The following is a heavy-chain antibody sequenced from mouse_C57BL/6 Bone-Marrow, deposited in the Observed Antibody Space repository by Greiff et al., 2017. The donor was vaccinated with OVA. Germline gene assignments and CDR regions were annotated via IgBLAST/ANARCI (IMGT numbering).Heavy chain of an antibody. CDR3: AYGSSYVGWFAY. V-gene: IGHV1-82*01. J-gene: IGHJ3*01. CDR2: IYPGDGDT. Sequence: VQLQQQSGPELVKPGASVKISCKASGYAFSSSWMNWVKQRPGKGLEWIGRIYPGDGDTNYNGKFKGKATLTADKSSSTAYMQLSSLTSEDSAVYFCAYGSSYVGWFAYWGQGTLVTVSA. D-gene: IGHD1-1*01. CDR1: GYAFSSSW.